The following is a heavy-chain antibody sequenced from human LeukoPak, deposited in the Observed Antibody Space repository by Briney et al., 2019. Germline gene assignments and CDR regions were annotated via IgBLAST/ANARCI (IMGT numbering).Heavy chain of an antibody. CDR1: GGSISRSDY. CDR3: AMQDYDILTGYGYFEY. D-gene: IGHD3-9*01. CDR2: MYYSGPT. Sequence: SETLSLTCTVSGGSISRSDYWGWIRQPPGKGLQWIASMYYSGPTYYNPSLKSRVTMSADTSKEQFSLKLSSVTAADTAVYYCAMQDYDILTGYGYFEYWGQGTQVTVSS. V-gene: IGHV4-39*01. J-gene: IGHJ4*02.